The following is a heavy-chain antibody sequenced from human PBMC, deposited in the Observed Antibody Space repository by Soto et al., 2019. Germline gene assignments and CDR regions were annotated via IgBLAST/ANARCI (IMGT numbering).Heavy chain of an antibody. CDR3: ARDPPTIASAGREDY. J-gene: IGHJ4*02. V-gene: IGHV1-18*01. Sequence: QVQLVQSGAEVKKPGASVKVSCKASGYTFTSYGISWVRQAPGKGLEWMGWISAYNGNTNYAQKLQGRVTMTTNTSTSTDYMELRRLRSEDTAVYYCARDPPTIASAGREDYWGQGPLVIVSS. D-gene: IGHD6-13*01. CDR2: ISAYNGNT. CDR1: GYTFTSYG.